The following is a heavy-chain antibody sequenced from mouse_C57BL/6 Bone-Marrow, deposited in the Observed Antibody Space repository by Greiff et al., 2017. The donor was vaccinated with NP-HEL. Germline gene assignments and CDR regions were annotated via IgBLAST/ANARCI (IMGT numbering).Heavy chain of an antibody. D-gene: IGHD1-1*01. CDR2: IDPSDSYT. CDR1: GYTFTSYW. J-gene: IGHJ3*01. Sequence: QVQLQQPGAELVMPGASVKLSCKASGYTFTSYWMHWVKQRPGQGLEWIGEIDPSDSYTNYNQKFKGKSTLTVDKSSSTAYMQLSSLTSEDSAVYYCASTTVVGGFAYWGQGTLVTVSA. V-gene: IGHV1-69*01. CDR3: ASTTVVGGFAY.